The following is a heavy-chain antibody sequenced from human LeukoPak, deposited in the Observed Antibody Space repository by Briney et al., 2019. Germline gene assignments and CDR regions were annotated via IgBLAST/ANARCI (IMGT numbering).Heavy chain of an antibody. CDR3: AGGGSWELPNFDY. J-gene: IGHJ4*02. V-gene: IGHV4-59*01. CDR1: GGSISSYY. CDR2: IYYSGST. D-gene: IGHD1-26*01. Sequence: SETPSLTCTVSGGSISSYYWSWIRQPPGKGLEWIGYIYYSGSTNYNPSLKSRVTISVDTSKNQFSLKLSSVTAADTAVYYCAGGGSWELPNFDYWGQGTLVTVSS.